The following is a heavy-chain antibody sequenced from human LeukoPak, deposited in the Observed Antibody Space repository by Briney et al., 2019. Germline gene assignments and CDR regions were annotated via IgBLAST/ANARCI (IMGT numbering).Heavy chain of an antibody. V-gene: IGHV4-59*01. Sequence: SETLSLTCTVSGGSISSYYWSWIRQPPGKGLERIGYIYYSGSTNYNPSLKSRVTISVDTSKNQFSLKLSSVTAADTAVYYCARALGGFAPWYYYMDVWGKGTTVTVSS. CDR3: ARALGGFAPWYYYMDV. CDR1: GGSISSYY. CDR2: IYYSGST. J-gene: IGHJ6*03. D-gene: IGHD2-15*01.